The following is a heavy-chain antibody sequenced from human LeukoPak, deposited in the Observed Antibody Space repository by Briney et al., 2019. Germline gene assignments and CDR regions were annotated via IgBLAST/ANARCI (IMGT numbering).Heavy chain of an antibody. V-gene: IGHV4-38-2*01. CDR3: ARNGGYGNFDY. Sequence: TSETLTLTCAVSGYSISNIYYWGWIRRPPGKGLEWIGTIDHTGTTYYNPSLKSRVTMSVDTSKNQFSLNLNSVTAADTAFYYCARNGGYGNFDYWGQGTLVTVSS. CDR2: IDHTGTT. CDR1: GYSISNIYY. J-gene: IGHJ4*02. D-gene: IGHD1-26*01.